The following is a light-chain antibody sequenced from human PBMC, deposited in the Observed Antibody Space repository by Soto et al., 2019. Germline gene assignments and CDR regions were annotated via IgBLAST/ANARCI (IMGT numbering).Light chain of an antibody. CDR3: QQYGSSPPIT. J-gene: IGKJ5*01. CDR1: QSVSSNY. Sequence: EVVLTQSPGTLSLSPGERATLSCRASQSVSSNYLAWYQKKPGQAPRLLIYGASSRATGIPDRFSGSGSGKDFTLTISRLEPEDFAVYYCQQYGSSPPITFGQGTRLEIE. CDR2: GAS. V-gene: IGKV3-20*01.